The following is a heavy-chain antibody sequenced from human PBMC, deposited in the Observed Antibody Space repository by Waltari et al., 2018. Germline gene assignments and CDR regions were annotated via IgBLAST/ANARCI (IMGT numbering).Heavy chain of an antibody. CDR3: ARAGYDSSGYYYTDRTLFDY. CDR1: GGSISSYY. CDR2: IYYSGST. J-gene: IGHJ4*02. V-gene: IGHV4-59*01. D-gene: IGHD3-22*01. Sequence: QVQLQESGPGLVKPSETLSLTCTVSGGSISSYYWSWIRQPPGKGLEWIGYIYYSGSTNYNPSLRSRVTISVDTSKNQFSLKLSSVTAADTAVYYCARAGYDSSGYYYTDRTLFDYWGQGTLVTVSS.